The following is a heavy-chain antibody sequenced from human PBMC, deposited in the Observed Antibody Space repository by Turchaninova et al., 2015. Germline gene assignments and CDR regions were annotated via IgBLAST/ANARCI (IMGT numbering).Heavy chain of an antibody. V-gene: IGHV2-5*02. CDR2: YYWDDDR. CDR1: GVSLRPSGVG. CDR3: VHIMITYGGVTRLDAFNV. Sequence: ITLKESGPTLVQPPKTLTPTSPFSGVSLRPSGVGVGWVRHPPGKALEWLSLYYWDDDRRYNPSLRSRLTITKDTSNSQVVLTMANMDPVDTATYYCVHIMITYGGVTRLDAFNVWGPGTMVTVSS. J-gene: IGHJ3*01. D-gene: IGHD3-16*01.